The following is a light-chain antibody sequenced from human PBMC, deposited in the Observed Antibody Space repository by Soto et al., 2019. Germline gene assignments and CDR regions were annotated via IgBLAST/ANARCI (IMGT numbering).Light chain of an antibody. J-gene: IGKJ1*01. CDR3: QHYNSYAEA. CDR1: QTISSW. CDR2: KAS. Sequence: DIQMPQSPSTLSGSVGDRVTITCRASQTISSWLAWYKQKPGTATKLLIYKASTLKSGVPSRSGGSGSGTEFTLTISSMHRDDFATEYYQHYNSYAEAFGRGTKVERK. V-gene: IGKV1-5*03.